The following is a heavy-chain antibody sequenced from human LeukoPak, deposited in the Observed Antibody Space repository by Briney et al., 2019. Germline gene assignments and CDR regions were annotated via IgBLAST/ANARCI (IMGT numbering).Heavy chain of an antibody. CDR1: GFTFSSYW. CDR3: AQGGSPGAFDY. V-gene: IGHV3-74*01. D-gene: IGHD1-26*01. CDR2: ITNDGSSS. Sequence: GGSLRLSCAGSGFTFSSYWMHWVRQAPGKGLVWVSRITNDGSSSAYADSVKGRFTISRDDAKNTLYLQMNSLRAEDTALYYCAQGGSPGAFDYWGQGTLVTVSS. J-gene: IGHJ4*02.